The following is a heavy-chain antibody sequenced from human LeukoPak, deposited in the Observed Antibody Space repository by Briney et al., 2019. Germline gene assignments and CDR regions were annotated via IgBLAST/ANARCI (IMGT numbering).Heavy chain of an antibody. CDR3: AKIRTGSSWYVFDR. Sequence: GGSLRLSCAASGFTFSSYGMSWVRQAPGKGLEWVSAISGSGDSTYYADSVKGRFTISRDNSKNTLYLQMNSLRAEDTALYYCAKIRTGSSWYVFDRWGQLTAVTVSS. J-gene: IGHJ4*02. CDR1: GFTFSSYG. D-gene: IGHD6-13*01. V-gene: IGHV3-23*01. CDR2: ISGSGDST.